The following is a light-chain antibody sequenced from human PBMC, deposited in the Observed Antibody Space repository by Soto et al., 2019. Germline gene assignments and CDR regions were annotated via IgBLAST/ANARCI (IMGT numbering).Light chain of an antibody. V-gene: IGKV3-20*01. CDR3: QQYNNWPRT. J-gene: IGKJ1*01. CDR1: QSVSSNY. CDR2: DAS. Sequence: EIVLTQSPGTLSLPPGERATLSCGASQSVSSNYLAWYQQKPGQPPRVLIHDASSRATGIPDRFSGSGSGTDFTLTINSLQSEDFAVYYCQQYNNWPRTFGQGTKVDIK.